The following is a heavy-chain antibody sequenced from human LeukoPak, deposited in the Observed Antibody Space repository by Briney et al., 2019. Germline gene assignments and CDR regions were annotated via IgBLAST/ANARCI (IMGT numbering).Heavy chain of an antibody. J-gene: IGHJ4*02. V-gene: IGHV3-74*01. Sequence: GGSLRLSCAASGFTFNNYWMHWVRQVPGKGLVWVSHINTDGSSTNYADSAKGRFTISRDNAKNTLYLQMNSLRAEDTAVYYCARDPGAYIDYWGQGILVPVSS. CDR3: ARDPGAYIDY. CDR2: INTDGSST. D-gene: IGHD3-16*01. CDR1: GFTFNNYW.